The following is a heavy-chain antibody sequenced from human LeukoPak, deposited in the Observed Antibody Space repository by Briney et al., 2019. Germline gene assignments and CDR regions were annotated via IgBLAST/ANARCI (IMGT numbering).Heavy chain of an antibody. CDR1: GFAFSDYW. CDR3: ARGKMDTAMVY. V-gene: IGHV3-74*01. J-gene: IGHJ4*02. Sequence: GGSLRLSCAASGFAFSDYWMHWVRQAPGKGLVWVSRINSDGSSTSYADSVKGRFTISRDNAKNSLYLQMNSLRAEDTAVYYCARGKMDTAMVYWGQGTLVTVSS. D-gene: IGHD5-18*01. CDR2: INSDGSST.